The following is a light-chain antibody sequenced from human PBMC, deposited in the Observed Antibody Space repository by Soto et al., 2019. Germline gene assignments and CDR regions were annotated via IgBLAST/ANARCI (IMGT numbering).Light chain of an antibody. CDR3: QQYGDSPRT. J-gene: IGKJ5*01. V-gene: IGKV3-20*01. CDR1: RSLDSGQ. Sequence: EIVMTQSPVTLSVSPGESATLSCRASRSLDSGQLAWYQQKVGRAPRLLIHDAFMRATGIPDRFSGSGSGTDFTLTIARLEPEDFAVYYCQQYGDSPRTFGQGTRLEIK. CDR2: DAF.